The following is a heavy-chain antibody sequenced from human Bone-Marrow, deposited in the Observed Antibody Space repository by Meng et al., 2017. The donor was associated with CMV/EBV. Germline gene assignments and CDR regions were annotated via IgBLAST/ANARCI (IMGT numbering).Heavy chain of an antibody. CDR3: ARDKAGRTPFDY. D-gene: IGHD1-14*01. V-gene: IGHV1-2*02. CDR2: INPNSGGT. Sequence: RGQAGAKAKKPGASVKVSCKASGYTFTGYYMHWVRQAPGQGLEWMGWINPNSGGTNYAQKFQGRVTMTRDTSISTAYMELSRLRSDDTAVYYCARDKAGRTPFDYWGQGTLVTVSS. J-gene: IGHJ4*02. CDR1: GYTFTGYY.